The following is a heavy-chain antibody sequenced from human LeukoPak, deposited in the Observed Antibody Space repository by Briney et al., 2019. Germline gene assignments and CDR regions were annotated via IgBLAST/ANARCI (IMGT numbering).Heavy chain of an antibody. V-gene: IGHV4-59*08. J-gene: IGHJ4*02. CDR1: SGSVTTHY. CDR3: ARRGAPSKFYYFDS. CDR2: VSKAGNT. Sequence: SETLSPTCTVSSGSVTTHYWAWIRQPPGKGLEWIGFVSKAGNTNYNPSLKSRVTISVDTSKNSFSLKLSSLTAADTAVYFCARRGAPSKFYYFDSWGQGTLVTVSS. D-gene: IGHD1-26*01.